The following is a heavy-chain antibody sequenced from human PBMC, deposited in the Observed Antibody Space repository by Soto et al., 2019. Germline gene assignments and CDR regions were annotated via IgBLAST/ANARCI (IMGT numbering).Heavy chain of an antibody. CDR1: GLTFNKYW. D-gene: IGHD6-19*01. V-gene: IGHV3-7*03. J-gene: IGHJ6*02. CDR2: IKHDGSEK. CDR3: ASVPGSPGYHGLDV. Sequence: EVQLVESGGGLVQPGGSLRLYCAAAGLTFNKYWMTWVRQAPGKGLEWVATIKHDGSEKSNLDSVEGRFTISRDNARNSLSLQMNSLRVEDTAVYFCASVPGSPGYHGLDVWGQGTTVTVSS.